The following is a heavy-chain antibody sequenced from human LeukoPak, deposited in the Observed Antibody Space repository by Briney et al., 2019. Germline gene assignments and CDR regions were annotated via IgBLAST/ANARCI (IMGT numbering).Heavy chain of an antibody. CDR1: GGSFSGYY. D-gene: IGHD6-19*01. CDR2: INHSGST. V-gene: IGHV4-34*01. J-gene: IGHJ4*02. Sequence: PSETLSLTCAVYGGSFSGYYWSWIRQPPGKGLGWIGEINHSGSTNYNPSLKSRVTISVDTSKNQFSLKLSSVTAADTAVYYCARARGAVAGPYYFDYWGQGTLVTVSS. CDR3: ARARGAVAGPYYFDY.